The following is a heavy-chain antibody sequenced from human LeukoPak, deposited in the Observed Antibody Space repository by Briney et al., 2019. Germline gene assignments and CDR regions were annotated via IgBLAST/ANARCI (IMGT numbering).Heavy chain of an antibody. J-gene: IGHJ4*02. V-gene: IGHV3-53*01. CDR1: GFTFSSCA. CDR3: ARGLAAAGLYFDY. CDR2: AYTGGST. Sequence: PGGSLRLSCAASGFTFSSCAMSWVRQAPGKGLEWVSVAYTGGSTYSADSVKGRFTISRDNSKNTLYLRMNSLRAEDTAVYYCARGLAAAGLYFDYWGQGTLVTVSS. D-gene: IGHD6-13*01.